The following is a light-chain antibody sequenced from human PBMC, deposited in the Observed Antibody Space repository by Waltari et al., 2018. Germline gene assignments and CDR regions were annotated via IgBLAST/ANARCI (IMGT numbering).Light chain of an antibody. J-gene: IGKJ4*01. V-gene: IGKV4-1*01. CDR2: WAS. CDR3: QQYYNTPLT. Sequence: DIVMTQSPDSLAVSLGERATINRKSTQTVLHSSNNKNYLAWYQQKPGQPPKLLIYWASTRESGVPDRFSGSGSGTDFTLTISSLQAEDVAVYYCQQYYNTPLTFGGGTKVEIK. CDR1: QTVLHSSNNKNY.